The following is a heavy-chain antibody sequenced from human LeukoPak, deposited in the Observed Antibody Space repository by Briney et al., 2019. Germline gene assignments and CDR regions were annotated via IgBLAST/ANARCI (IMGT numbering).Heavy chain of an antibody. D-gene: IGHD2-15*01. J-gene: IGHJ3*02. CDR3: ARGGPSILVVVAAQYDAFDI. CDR2: IIPIFGTA. V-gene: IGHV1-69*13. Sequence: SVKVSCKASGGTFSSYAISWVRQAPGQGLEWMGGIIPIFGTANYAQKFQGRVTITADGSTRTAYMELSSLRSEDTAVYYCARGGPSILVVVAAQYDAFDIWGQGTMVTVSS. CDR1: GGTFSSYA.